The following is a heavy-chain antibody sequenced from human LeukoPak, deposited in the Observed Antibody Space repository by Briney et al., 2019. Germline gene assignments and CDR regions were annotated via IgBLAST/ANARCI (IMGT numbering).Heavy chain of an antibody. V-gene: IGHV3-74*01. D-gene: IGHD3-22*01. J-gene: IGHJ4*02. CDR1: GFTFSTYW. CDR2: INGDGSTT. CDR3: ARGFDPYYYDSSGYQPLGY. Sequence: PGGSLRLSCAASGFTFSTYWMHWVRQAPGKGLVWVSRINGDGSTTNYADSVEGRFTISRDNAKNTLYLQMNSLRAEDTAVYYCARGFDPYYYDSSGYQPLGYWGQGTLVTVSS.